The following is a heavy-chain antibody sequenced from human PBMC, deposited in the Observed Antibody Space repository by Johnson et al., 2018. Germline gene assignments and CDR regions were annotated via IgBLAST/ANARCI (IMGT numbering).Heavy chain of an antibody. D-gene: IGHD2-2*02. Sequence: VQLVQSGGGLVQPGGSLRLSCAASGFTFSSYAMSWVRQAPGKGLEWVSAISGSGGSTYYADSVKGRFTISRDNSKNTLYLQMNSLRAEDTAVYYCAKGRYCSSTSCYSVYYGMDVWGQGTTVTVSS. CDR2: ISGSGGST. J-gene: IGHJ6*02. CDR3: AKGRYCSSTSCYSVYYGMDV. V-gene: IGHV3-23*04. CDR1: GFTFSSYA.